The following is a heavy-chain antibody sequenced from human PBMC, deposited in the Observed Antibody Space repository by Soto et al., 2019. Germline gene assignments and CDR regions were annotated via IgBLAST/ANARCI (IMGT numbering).Heavy chain of an antibody. CDR1: GFTFSSYS. D-gene: IGHD3-3*01. Sequence: GGSLRLSCAASGFTFSSYSMNWVRQAPGKGLEWVSYISSSSSTIYYADSVKGRFTISRDNAKNSLYLQMNSLRDEDTAVYYCARDGRVLRFLEWFPHQNYYYYGMDVWGQGTTVTVSS. CDR3: ARDGRVLRFLEWFPHQNYYYYGMDV. V-gene: IGHV3-48*02. J-gene: IGHJ6*02. CDR2: ISSSSSTI.